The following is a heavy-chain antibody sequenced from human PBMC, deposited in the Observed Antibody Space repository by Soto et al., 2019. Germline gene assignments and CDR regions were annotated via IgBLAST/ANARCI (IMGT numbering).Heavy chain of an antibody. V-gene: IGHV1-8*01. CDR3: ARGGTDDFFLDSYYYYMDV. CDR1: GYTFTSYD. D-gene: IGHD3-3*01. CDR2: MNPNSGNT. J-gene: IGHJ6*03. Sequence: ASVKVSCKASGYTFTSYDINWVRQATGQGLEWMGWMNPNSGNTGYAQKFQGRVTMTRNTSISTAYMELSSLRSEDTAVYYCARGGTDDFFLDSYYYYMDVWGKGTTVTVSS.